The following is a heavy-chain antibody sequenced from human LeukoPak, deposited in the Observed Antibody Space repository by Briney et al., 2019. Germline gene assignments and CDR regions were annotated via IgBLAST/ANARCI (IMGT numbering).Heavy chain of an antibody. CDR2: IYYSGST. Sequence: SETLPLTCTVSGGSISNYYWSWIRQPPGKGLEWIGYIYYSGSTNYNPSLKSRVTISVDTSKNQFSLKLSSVTAADTAVYYCARLDYGSGSYPFDYWGQGTLVIVSS. CDR3: ARLDYGSGSYPFDY. CDR1: GGSISNYY. J-gene: IGHJ4*02. D-gene: IGHD3-10*01. V-gene: IGHV4-59*08.